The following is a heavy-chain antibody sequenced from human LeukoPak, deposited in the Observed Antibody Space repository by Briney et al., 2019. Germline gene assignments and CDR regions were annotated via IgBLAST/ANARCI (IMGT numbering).Heavy chain of an antibody. V-gene: IGHV1-18*01. Sequence: ASVKVSCKASGYTFTHYGISWVRQAPGQGLEWMGWISTYDGKTYFAQKFQGRLTLTTDTPTTTGYMDLRSLRSDDTAIYYCARDLGRLRDTLGYYTWGQGTLVTVSS. D-gene: IGHD3-3*01. CDR3: ARDLGRLRDTLGYYT. J-gene: IGHJ4*02. CDR2: ISTYDGKT. CDR1: GYTFTHYG.